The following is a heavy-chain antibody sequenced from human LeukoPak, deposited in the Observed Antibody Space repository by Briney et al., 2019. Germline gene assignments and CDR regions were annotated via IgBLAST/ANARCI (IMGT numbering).Heavy chain of an antibody. Sequence: GESLKISCKGSGYSFTSYWIGWVRQMPGKGLEWMGFIYPGDSDTRYSPSFQGQVTISADKSISTAYLQWSSLKASDTAMYYCASQGSYGDYNHYYYYYMDVWGKGTTVTVSS. CDR2: IYPGDSDT. CDR3: ASQGSYGDYNHYYYYYMDV. J-gene: IGHJ6*03. V-gene: IGHV5-51*01. CDR1: GYSFTSYW. D-gene: IGHD4-17*01.